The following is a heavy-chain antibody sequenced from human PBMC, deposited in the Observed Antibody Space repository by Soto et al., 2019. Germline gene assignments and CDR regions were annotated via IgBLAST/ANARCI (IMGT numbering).Heavy chain of an antibody. D-gene: IGHD3-10*01. CDR2: IGVSSDA. J-gene: IGHJ5*02. V-gene: IGHV3-23*01. CDR3: AQNYFFEP. Sequence: EVQLLESGGCLVQPGESLRLSCAASGFTFSSYAMSWARQAPGKGLEWVSSIGVSSDAYYADSVKGRFTISRDNSRNTLYLQMTSMSAEDTALYYCAQNYFFEPWGHGTLVTVSS. CDR1: GFTFSSYA.